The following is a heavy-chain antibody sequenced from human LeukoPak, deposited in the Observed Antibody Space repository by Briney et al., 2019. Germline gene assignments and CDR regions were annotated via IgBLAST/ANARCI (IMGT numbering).Heavy chain of an antibody. CDR2: TYYRSKWYS. CDR1: GDSVSSNSAA. Sequence: SQTLSLTCAISGDSVSSNSAAWNWIRPSLSGGLEWLGRTYYRSKWYSEYALSLRGRLTIKPDTSKNQFSLQLNSVTPEDTAVYYCARTSGWFDYWGQGTPVTVSS. CDR3: ARTSGWFDY. V-gene: IGHV6-1*01. D-gene: IGHD6-19*01. J-gene: IGHJ5*01.